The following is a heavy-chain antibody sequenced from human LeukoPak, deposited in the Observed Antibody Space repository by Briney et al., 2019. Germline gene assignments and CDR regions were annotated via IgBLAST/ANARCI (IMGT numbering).Heavy chain of an antibody. J-gene: IGHJ3*02. D-gene: IGHD2-21*01. V-gene: IGHV4-30-2*01. Sequence: PSETLSLTCTVSGGSISSGGYYWSWIRQPPGKGLEWIGYIYHSGSTYYNPSLKSRVTISVDRSKNQFSLKLCSVTAADTAVYYCAREGSDEDAFDIWGQGTMVTVSS. CDR1: GGSISSGGYY. CDR2: IYHSGST. CDR3: AREGSDEDAFDI.